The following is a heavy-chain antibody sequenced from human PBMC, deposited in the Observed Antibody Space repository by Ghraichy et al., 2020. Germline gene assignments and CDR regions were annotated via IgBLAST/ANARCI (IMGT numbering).Heavy chain of an antibody. V-gene: IGHV3-21*01. CDR2: ISSSSSYI. CDR3: ARYSSGEYYFDY. CDR1: GFTFSSYS. J-gene: IGHJ4*02. D-gene: IGHD6-19*01. Sequence: GGSLRLSCAASGFTFSSYSMNWVRQAPGKGLEWVSSISSSSSYIYYADSVKGRFTITRDNAKNSLYLQMNSLRAEDTAVYYCARYSSGEYYFDYWGQGTLVTGSS.